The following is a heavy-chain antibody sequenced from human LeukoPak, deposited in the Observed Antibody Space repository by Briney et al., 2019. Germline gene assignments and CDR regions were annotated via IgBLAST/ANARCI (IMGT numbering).Heavy chain of an antibody. CDR3: ARATGGAAAADFDP. Sequence: PSETLSLTCTVSGGSISSGGYYWSWIRQRPGKGLEWIGFIYYSGTTYYNPSLKSRVSISIDTSKNQFSLKLSSVTAADTAIYYCARATGGAAAADFDPWGQGTLVTVSS. D-gene: IGHD6-13*01. V-gene: IGHV4-31*03. J-gene: IGHJ5*02. CDR1: GGSISSGGYY. CDR2: IYYSGTT.